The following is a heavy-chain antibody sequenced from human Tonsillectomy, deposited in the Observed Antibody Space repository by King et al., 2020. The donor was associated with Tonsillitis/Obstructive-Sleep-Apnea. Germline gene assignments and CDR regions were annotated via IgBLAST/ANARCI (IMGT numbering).Heavy chain of an antibody. CDR3: ARQIHDYGGNSHYDSFNI. V-gene: IGHV5-51*01. CDR1: GYSFTNYW. Sequence: VQLVQSGAEVKKPGESLKISCKGSGYSFTNYWIGWVRQMPGRGLEWIGLIYPADSDTRYIPSFQGQVTISADKSISTAYLQWRSLKASDTAIYYCARQIHDYGGNSHYDSFNIWGQGTMVTVSS. CDR2: IYPADSDT. D-gene: IGHD4-23*01. J-gene: IGHJ3*02.